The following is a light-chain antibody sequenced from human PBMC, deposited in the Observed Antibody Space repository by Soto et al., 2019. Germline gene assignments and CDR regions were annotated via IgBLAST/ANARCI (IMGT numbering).Light chain of an antibody. CDR3: SAYTSNRFPVV. CDR2: DVS. CDR1: SSDVGGYNY. Sequence: QSALTQPASVSGSPGQSITISCTGTSSDVGGYNYVSWYQQHPGRAPKLMIYDVSNRPSGVSNRFSGSKSGNTASLTISGLQAEDEADYYCSAYTSNRFPVVFGGGTKVTVL. V-gene: IGLV2-14*03. J-gene: IGLJ3*02.